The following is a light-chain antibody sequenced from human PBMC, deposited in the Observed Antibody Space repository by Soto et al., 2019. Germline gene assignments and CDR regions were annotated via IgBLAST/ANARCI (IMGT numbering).Light chain of an antibody. V-gene: IGKV3-15*01. CDR3: QQYSNWPPWT. CDR2: RAS. J-gene: IGKJ1*01. CDR1: QSLGGN. Sequence: EIVMTQSPATLAVSPGDTATLSCRASQSLGGNLAWYQQKPGQGPRLLIFRASSRATGVPARFSASGSGTEFTLTISGLQSEDFGIYYCQQYSNWPPWTFGPGTKVEIK.